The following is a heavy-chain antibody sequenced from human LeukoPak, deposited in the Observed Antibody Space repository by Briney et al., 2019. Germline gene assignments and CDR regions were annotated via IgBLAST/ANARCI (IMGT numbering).Heavy chain of an antibody. CDR2: INHSGST. CDR3: ARENFDYGDYG. Sequence: SETLSLTCAVYGGSFSGYYWSRIRQPPGKGLEWIGEINHSGSTNYNPSLKSRVTISVDTSKNQFSLKLSSVTAADTAVFYCARENFDYGDYGWGQGTLVTVSS. D-gene: IGHD4-17*01. CDR1: GGSFSGYY. J-gene: IGHJ4*02. V-gene: IGHV4-34*01.